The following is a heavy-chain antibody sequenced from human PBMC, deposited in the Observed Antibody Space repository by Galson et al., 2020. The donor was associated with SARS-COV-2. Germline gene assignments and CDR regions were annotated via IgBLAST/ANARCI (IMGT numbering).Heavy chain of an antibody. J-gene: IGHJ6*02. CDR1: GYTFTSYG. CDR2: ISAYNGNT. CDR3: ARIDCSSTSCLPPNYYGRDV. D-gene: IGHD2-2*01. V-gene: IGHV1-18*01. Sequence: ASVKVSCTASGYTFTSYGISWVRQAPGQGLEWMGWISAYNGNTNYAQKLQGRVTMTTDTSTSTAYMELRSLRSDDTAVYYCARIDCSSTSCLPPNYYGRDVWGQGTTVTVSS.